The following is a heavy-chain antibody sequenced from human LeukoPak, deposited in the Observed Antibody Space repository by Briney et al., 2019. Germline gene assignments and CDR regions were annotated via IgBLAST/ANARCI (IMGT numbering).Heavy chain of an antibody. CDR3: ARGGYCSGGSCYQIADY. CDR2: IYYSGST. V-gene: IGHV4-31*03. J-gene: IGHJ4*02. CDR1: GGSISSGGYY. Sequence: SQTLSLTCTVSGGSISSGGYYWSWIRQHPGKGLEWIVYIYYSGSTYYNPSLKSRVTISVDTSKNQFSLKLSSVTAADTAVYYCARGGYCSGGSCYQIADYWGQGTLVTVSS. D-gene: IGHD2-15*01.